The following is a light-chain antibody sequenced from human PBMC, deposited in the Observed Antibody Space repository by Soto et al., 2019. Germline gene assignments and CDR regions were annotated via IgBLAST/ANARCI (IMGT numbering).Light chain of an antibody. CDR3: QQYNSYPLT. CDR2: KAS. V-gene: IGKV1-5*03. J-gene: IGKJ4*01. CDR1: QSISSW. Sequence: DIQMTQSPSTLSASVGDRVTITCRASQSISSWLAWYQQKPGKAPNLLIYKASSLESVVPSRFSSSGSGTKITLTISNLQADDFATYYCQQYNSYPLTFGGGTKVEI.